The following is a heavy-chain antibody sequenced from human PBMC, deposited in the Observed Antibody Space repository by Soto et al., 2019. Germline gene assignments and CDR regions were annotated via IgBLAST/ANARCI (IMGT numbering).Heavy chain of an antibody. D-gene: IGHD3-9*01. CDR2: IYYSGNT. Sequence: SETLSLTCIVSGGSISSNDFYWSWIRQHPGKGLEWIGYIYYSGNTYYNPSLKSRVTISVDTSKNQLSLKLSSVTAADTAVYYCARDKGGLRYFDSPRPHYGMDVWGQGTTVTVSS. CDR1: GGSISSNDFY. J-gene: IGHJ6*02. V-gene: IGHV4-31*03. CDR3: ARDKGGLRYFDSPRPHYGMDV.